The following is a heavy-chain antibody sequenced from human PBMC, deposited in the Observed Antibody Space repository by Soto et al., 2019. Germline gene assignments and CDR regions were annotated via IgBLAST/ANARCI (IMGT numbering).Heavy chain of an antibody. CDR1: GFTFSSYS. V-gene: IGHV3-7*01. Sequence: PGGSLRLSCAVSGFTFSSYSMNWVRQAPGKGPEWVANIKKDGSERHYVDSVKGRFTISRDNAKSSLYLQMNSLTAEDTAVYYCTRDGLWGQGTLVTVSS. J-gene: IGHJ4*02. CDR3: TRDGL. CDR2: IKKDGSER.